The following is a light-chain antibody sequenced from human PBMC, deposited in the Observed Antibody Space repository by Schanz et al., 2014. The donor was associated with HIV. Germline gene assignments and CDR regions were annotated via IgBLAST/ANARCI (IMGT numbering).Light chain of an antibody. CDR2: EGS. J-gene: IGLJ1*01. V-gene: IGLV2-14*02. CDR1: RNDVGTYNL. CDR3: ASYTNSATFV. Sequence: QSALTQPASVSGSPGQSITISCTGTRNDVGTYNLVSWYQQHPGKAPKLMIYEGSKRPSGVSNRFSGSKSGNTASLTISGLQADDEADYYCASYTNSATFVFGTGTKLTVL.